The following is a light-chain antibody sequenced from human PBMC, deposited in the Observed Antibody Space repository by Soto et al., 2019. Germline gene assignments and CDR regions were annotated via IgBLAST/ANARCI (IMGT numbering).Light chain of an antibody. CDR3: ISYTTSTSYV. CDR1: SSDVGGYNF. J-gene: IGLJ1*01. CDR2: EVS. V-gene: IGLV2-14*01. Sequence: QSVLTQPASVSGSPGQSITISCTGTSSDVGGYNFVSWYQQHPGRAPKLMIYEVSNRPSGVSNRSSGSKSGNTASLTISGLQADDDADYYCISYTTSTSYVFGTGTKVTVL.